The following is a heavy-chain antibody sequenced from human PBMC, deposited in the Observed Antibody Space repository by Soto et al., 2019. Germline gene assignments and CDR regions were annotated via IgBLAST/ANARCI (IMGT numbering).Heavy chain of an antibody. CDR3: SRGGCVHTADSGY. Sequence: QVQLVQSGAEVKKPGSSVKVSCKASGGTFSSYAISWVRQATGQGLEWMGGIIPSFGTAKYSQKFKGRVTITADESTSTDYMELRSLRSEVTAVYYCSRGGCVHTADSGYWGQGTLVTVSS. CDR1: GGTFSSYA. D-gene: IGHD5-18*01. V-gene: IGHV1-69*01. CDR2: IIPSFGTA. J-gene: IGHJ4*02.